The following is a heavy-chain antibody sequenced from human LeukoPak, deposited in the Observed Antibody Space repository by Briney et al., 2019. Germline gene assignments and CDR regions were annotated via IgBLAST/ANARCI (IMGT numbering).Heavy chain of an antibody. J-gene: IGHJ4*02. CDR1: GFTFSNYW. CDR2: INEDGSEK. Sequence: GGSLRLSCSASGFTFSNYWMSWVRQAPGKALEWVASINEDGSEKYFVDSVKGRFTISRDNANNSLYLQMNSLGAEDTAVFYCARVLTTVTALDYWGQGTLVTVSS. D-gene: IGHD4-17*01. CDR3: ARVLTTVTALDY. V-gene: IGHV3-7*01.